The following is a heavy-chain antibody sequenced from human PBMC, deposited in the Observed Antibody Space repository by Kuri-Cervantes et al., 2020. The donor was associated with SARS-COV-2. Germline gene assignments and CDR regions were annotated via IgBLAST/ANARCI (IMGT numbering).Heavy chain of an antibody. CDR3: ARAPNPYSSGWHAFDI. J-gene: IGHJ3*02. D-gene: IGHD6-19*01. CDR2: IKQDGSEK. CDR1: GFTFGDYA. V-gene: IGHV3-7*01. Sequence: GESLKISCTASGFTFGDYAMSWVRQAPGKGLEWVANIKQDGSEKYYVDSVKGRFTISRDNAKNSLYLQMNSLRAEDTAVYYCARAPNPYSSGWHAFDIWGQGTMVTVSS.